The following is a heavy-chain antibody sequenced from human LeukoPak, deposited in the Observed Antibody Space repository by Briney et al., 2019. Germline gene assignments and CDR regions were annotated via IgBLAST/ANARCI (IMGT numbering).Heavy chain of an antibody. CDR2: INHSGST. CDR3: ARVRIVGAMVFDY. D-gene: IGHD1-26*01. CDR1: GGSISSYY. V-gene: IGHV4-59*08. J-gene: IGHJ4*02. Sequence: SETLSLTCTISGGSISSYYWSWIRQPPGKGLEWIGEINHSGSTNYNPSLKSRVTISVDTSKNQFSLKLSSVTAADTAVYYCARVRIVGAMVFDYWGQGTLVTVSS.